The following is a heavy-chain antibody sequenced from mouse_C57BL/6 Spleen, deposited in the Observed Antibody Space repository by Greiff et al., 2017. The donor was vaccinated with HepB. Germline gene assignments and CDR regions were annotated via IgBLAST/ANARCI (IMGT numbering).Heavy chain of an antibody. J-gene: IGHJ4*01. CDR1: GYTFTDYY. D-gene: IGHD1-1*01. V-gene: IGHV1-26*01. CDR2: INPNNGGT. CDR3: AVLRPNYYAMDY. Sequence: EVQLQQSGPELVKPGASVKISCKASGYTFTDYYMNWVKQSHGKSLEWIGDINPNNGGTSYNQKFKGKATLTVDKSSSTAYMELRSLTSEDSAVYYCAVLRPNYYAMDYWGQGTSVTVSS.